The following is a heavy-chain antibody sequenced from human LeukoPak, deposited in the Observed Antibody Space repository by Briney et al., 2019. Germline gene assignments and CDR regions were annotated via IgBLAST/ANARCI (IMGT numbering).Heavy chain of an antibody. CDR1: GFNFNTYW. J-gene: IGHJ5*02. V-gene: IGHV3-7*03. CDR2: IRPDGRDK. CDR3: GREDRTSDP. Sequence: PGGSLRLSCAASGFNFNTYWMIWVRQAPGKGLEWVANIRPDGRDKHYVDSVKGRFTISRDNAKNSLYLEMNSLRAEDTAVYYCGREDRTSDPWGQGTLVTVSS.